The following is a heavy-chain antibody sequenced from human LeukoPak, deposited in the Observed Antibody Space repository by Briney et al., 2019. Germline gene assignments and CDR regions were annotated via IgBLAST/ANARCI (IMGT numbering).Heavy chain of an antibody. CDR2: IYYSGST. CDR1: GGSISTYY. J-gene: IGHJ4*02. CDR3: ARVSGGYDDY. Sequence: SETLSLTCTVSGGSISTYYWSWIRQPPGKGLEWIGYIYYSGSTNYNPSLRSRVTISVDTSKNQFSLKVNFVTAAGTAVYYCARVSGGYDDYWGQGALVTVSS. V-gene: IGHV4-59*01. D-gene: IGHD5-12*01.